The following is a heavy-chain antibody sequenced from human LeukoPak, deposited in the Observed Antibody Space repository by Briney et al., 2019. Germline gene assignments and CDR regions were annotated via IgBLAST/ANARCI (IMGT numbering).Heavy chain of an antibody. Sequence: GSSVKVSCKASGGTFSSYAISWVRQAPGQGLEWMGGIIPIFGTANYAQKFQGRVTITTDESTSTAYMELSSLRSEDTAVYYRARGGRSAAGRFDPWGQGTLVTVSS. CDR3: ARGGRSAAGRFDP. J-gene: IGHJ5*02. D-gene: IGHD6-13*01. V-gene: IGHV1-69*05. CDR1: GGTFSSYA. CDR2: IIPIFGTA.